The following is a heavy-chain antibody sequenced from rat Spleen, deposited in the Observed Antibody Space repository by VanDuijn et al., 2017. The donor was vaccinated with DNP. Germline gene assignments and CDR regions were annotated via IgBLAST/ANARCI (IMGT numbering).Heavy chain of an antibody. V-gene: IGHV3-1*01. CDR3: ARLRLEWEVRAMDA. J-gene: IGHJ4*01. D-gene: IGHD1-1*01. Sequence: EVQLQESGPGLVKPSQSLSLTCSVTDYSITSNYWGWIRQFPGHKMEYIGYISYSGSTRYNPSLKSRISITRDTSKNQFFLQLNSLTTEDTATYYCARLRLEWEVRAMDAWGQGTSVTVSS. CDR2: ISYSGST. CDR1: DYSITSNY.